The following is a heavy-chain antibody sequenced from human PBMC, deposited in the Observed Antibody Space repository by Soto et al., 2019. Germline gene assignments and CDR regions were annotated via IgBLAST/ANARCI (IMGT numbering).Heavy chain of an antibody. J-gene: IGHJ4*02. CDR1: GFTFTNYG. D-gene: IGHD3-10*02. CDR2: ISPYNVNT. Sequence: QVQLVQSGAEVMKPGASVKVSCKASGFTFTNYGITWVRQAPGQGLEWMGWISPYNVNTNYAQKFQGRVTVTTDTSTSTAYMEMRSLRSDDTAVYYCARSYYYVPPVGHFDYWGQGTLVTVSS. CDR3: ARSYYYVPPVGHFDY. V-gene: IGHV1-18*01.